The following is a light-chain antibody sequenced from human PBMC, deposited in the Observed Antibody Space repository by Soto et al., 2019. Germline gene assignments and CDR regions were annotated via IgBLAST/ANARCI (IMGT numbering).Light chain of an antibody. V-gene: IGKV1-39*01. CDR2: SAS. CDR3: QQTYSAPHT. J-gene: IGKJ2*01. Sequence: DIQMTQSPSSLSACVLDIVTITCRASQTISNFLNWYQKKPGKAPTLLIYSASSLQRGVPANFSGSGSGADFTLTISHVRPQDLATYYCQQTYSAPHTFGQGTKVDIK. CDR1: QTISNF.